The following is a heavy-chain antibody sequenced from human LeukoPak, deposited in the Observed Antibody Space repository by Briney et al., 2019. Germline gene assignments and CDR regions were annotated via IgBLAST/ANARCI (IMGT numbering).Heavy chain of an antibody. Sequence: GGSLRLSCAASGFTFDDYAMNWVRQAPGKGLEWVSAISWNSGSIGYADSVKGRFTISRDNAKNSLYLQMNSLRAEDTALYYCAKDKNPRANYYYYGMDVWGQGTTVTVSS. D-gene: IGHD3-10*01. CDR2: ISWNSGSI. CDR1: GFTFDDYA. V-gene: IGHV3-9*01. CDR3: AKDKNPRANYYYYGMDV. J-gene: IGHJ6*02.